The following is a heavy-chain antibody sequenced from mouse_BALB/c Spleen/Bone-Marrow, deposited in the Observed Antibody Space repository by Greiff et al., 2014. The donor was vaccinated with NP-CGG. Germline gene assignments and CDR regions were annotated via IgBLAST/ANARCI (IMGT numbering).Heavy chain of an antibody. CDR1: GFTFSTYA. V-gene: IGHV5-9-3*01. Sequence: VQLKESGGGLAKPGGSLQLSCAASGFTFSTYAMSWVRQTPEKRLEWVATISSSGSYTYYPDSVKGRFTISRDNAKNTLYLQMSSLXSEDTAMFYCSRLRMSTTYFDVWGAGTTVTVSS. CDR3: SRLRMSTTYFDV. J-gene: IGHJ1*01. D-gene: IGHD2-4*01. CDR2: ISSSGSYT.